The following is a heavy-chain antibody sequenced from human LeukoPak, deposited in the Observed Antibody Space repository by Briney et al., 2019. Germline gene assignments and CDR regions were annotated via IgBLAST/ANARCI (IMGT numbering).Heavy chain of an antibody. V-gene: IGHV4-59*08. Sequence: KPSETLSLTCTVSGGSISGYYWSWIRQPPGKGLEWIGYIYYSGTTYYNPSLKSRVTMSVDTSKNQFSLKLSSVTAADTAVYYCARHFYGGSGAFDIWGQGTMVTVSS. D-gene: IGHD4-23*01. J-gene: IGHJ3*02. CDR2: IYYSGTT. CDR3: ARHFYGGSGAFDI. CDR1: GGSISGYY.